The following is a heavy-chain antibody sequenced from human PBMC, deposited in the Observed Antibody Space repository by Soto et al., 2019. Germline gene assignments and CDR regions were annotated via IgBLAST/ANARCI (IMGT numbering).Heavy chain of an antibody. V-gene: IGHV3-49*04. CDR1: GFTFGDYA. CDR2: IRSKAYGGTT. CDR3: TRDLFPSADSSGYYRGY. Sequence: GGSLRLSCTASGFTFGDYAMSWVRQAPGKGLEWVGFIRSKAYGGTTEYAASVKGRFTISRDDSKSIAYLQMNSLKTEDTAVYYCTRDLFPSADSSGYYRGYWGQGTLVTVSS. D-gene: IGHD3-22*01. J-gene: IGHJ4*02.